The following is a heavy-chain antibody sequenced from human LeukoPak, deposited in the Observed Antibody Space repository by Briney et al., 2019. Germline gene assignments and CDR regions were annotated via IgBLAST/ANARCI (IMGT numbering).Heavy chain of an antibody. J-gene: IGHJ4*02. CDR3: ARDQVKGYFDY. CDR1: GGSISSYY. V-gene: IGHV4-59*01. D-gene: IGHD2-21*01. Sequence: SETLSLTCTVSGGSISSYYWSWIRQPPGKGLEWIGYIYYSGSTNYNPSLRSRVTISVDTSKNQFSLKLSSVTAADTAVYYCARDQVKGYFDYWGQGTLVTVSS. CDR2: IYYSGST.